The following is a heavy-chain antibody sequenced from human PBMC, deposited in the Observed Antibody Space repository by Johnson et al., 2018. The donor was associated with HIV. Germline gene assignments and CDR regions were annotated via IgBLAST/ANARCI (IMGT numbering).Heavy chain of an antibody. V-gene: IGHV3-48*04. CDR2: ISKSGDTI. CDR3: AGGRGTFDI. Sequence: VQLVESGGGLVQPGGSLRLSCAASGFTFINYAMSWVRQAPGKGLEWVAYISKSGDTIYYADSVKGRFTISRDNATNSLYLKIHSLTAEDTSLYYCAGGRGTFDIWGQGTMVTVSS. D-gene: IGHD3-16*01. J-gene: IGHJ3*02. CDR1: GFTFINYA.